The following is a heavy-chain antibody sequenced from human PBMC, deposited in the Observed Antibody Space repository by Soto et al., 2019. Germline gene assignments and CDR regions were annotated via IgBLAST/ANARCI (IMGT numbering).Heavy chain of an antibody. CDR1: GFTFSNYA. D-gene: IGHD3-16*01. V-gene: IGHV3-23*01. CDR2: IYNVGYI. CDR3: AERGDGSDRYNYGMDV. J-gene: IGHJ6*02. Sequence: EMQLLESGGGLVQPGRSLRLSCTASGFTFSNYAMTWVRQAPGKGLNWVSTIYNVGYIYDADSVKGSFTISRDDARNTLYLQMTSLRVEDTAVYYCAERGDGSDRYNYGMDVWGQGTTVIVSS.